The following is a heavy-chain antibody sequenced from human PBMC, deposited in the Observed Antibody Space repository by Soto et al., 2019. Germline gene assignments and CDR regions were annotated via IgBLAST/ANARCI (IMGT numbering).Heavy chain of an antibody. J-gene: IGHJ4*02. CDR1: GGSISSYY. D-gene: IGHD3-22*01. V-gene: IGHV4-59*01. Sequence: PSETLSLTCTASGGSISSYYWRWIRQPPGKGLEWIGYIYYSGSTNHNPSLRSRVTISVDTAKNQFSLTLSSVTAADTAVYYCARTYDSSGYYFDYWGQGTLVTVSS. CDR2: IYYSGST. CDR3: ARTYDSSGYYFDY.